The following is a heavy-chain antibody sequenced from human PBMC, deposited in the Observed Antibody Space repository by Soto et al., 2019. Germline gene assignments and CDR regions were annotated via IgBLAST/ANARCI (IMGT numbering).Heavy chain of an antibody. D-gene: IGHD3-3*01. Sequence: QVQLQESGPGLVKPSETLSLTCTVSGGSFKSGSYSWSWIRQPPGKGLEWIGYVYHTGRTSYNPALKGRVSISMDTSKNQFSLTLDSVTAADTAVYFCARDFAYFDSWGQGTLVTVSS. CDR2: VYHTGRT. CDR3: ARDFAYFDS. V-gene: IGHV4-61*01. CDR1: GGSFKSGSYS. J-gene: IGHJ4*02.